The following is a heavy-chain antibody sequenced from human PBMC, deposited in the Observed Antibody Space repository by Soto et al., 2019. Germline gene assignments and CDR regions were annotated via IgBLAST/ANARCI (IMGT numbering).Heavy chain of an antibody. CDR2: VKSRSDGGTT. CDR1: GFAFSSDW. J-gene: IGHJ4*02. CDR3: TTIKAVPGGDY. Sequence: EVQLVESGGGLVKPGESLRLSCAASGFAFSSDWMSWVRQAPGKGLECVGRVKSRSDGGTTDYAAPVQGRFTISRDDSRSTLYLQMNSLKTEDTAVYFCTTIKAVPGGDYWGQGTLVTVSS. D-gene: IGHD6-19*01. V-gene: IGHV3-15*01.